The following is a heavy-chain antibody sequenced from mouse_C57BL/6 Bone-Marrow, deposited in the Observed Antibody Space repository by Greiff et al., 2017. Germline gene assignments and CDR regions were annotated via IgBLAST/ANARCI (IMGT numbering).Heavy chain of an antibody. CDR3: ARRWLGGFAY. D-gene: IGHD2-3*01. V-gene: IGHV2-2*01. Sequence: VKLKESGPGLVQPSQSLSITCTVSGFSLTSYGVHWVRQSPGKGLEWLGVIWSGGSTDYNAAFISRLSISKDNSKRQVFFKMDSLHADDTAIYYCARRWLGGFAYWGQGTLVTVSA. CDR1: GFSLTSYG. J-gene: IGHJ3*01. CDR2: IWSGGST.